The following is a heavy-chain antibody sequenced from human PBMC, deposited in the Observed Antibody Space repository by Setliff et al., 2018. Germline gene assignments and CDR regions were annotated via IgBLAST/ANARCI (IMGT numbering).Heavy chain of an antibody. CDR3: ARHPYYYGSGTYLDNNNRWFDP. J-gene: IGHJ5*02. V-gene: IGHV5-51*01. D-gene: IGHD3-10*01. CDR1: GYSFSTCW. CDR2: IYPGDSIT. Sequence: GESLKISCKGSGYSFSTCWIGWVRQMPGKGLEWMGIIYPGDSITRYSPSFQGQVTISVDKSINTAYLQWSSLRASDTAIYYCARHPYYYGSGTYLDNNNRWFDPWGQGALVTVSS.